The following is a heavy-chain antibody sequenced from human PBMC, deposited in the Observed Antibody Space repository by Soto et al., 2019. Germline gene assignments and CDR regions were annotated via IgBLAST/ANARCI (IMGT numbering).Heavy chain of an antibody. Sequence: ASVKVSCKASGYTFTGYYMHWVRQAPGQGLEWMGWINPNSGGTNYAQKFQGWVTMTRDTSISTAYMELSSVTAADTAVYYCARDVGATRYYYYYGMDVWGQGTTVTVSS. J-gene: IGHJ6*02. V-gene: IGHV1-2*04. CDR3: ARDVGATRYYYYYGMDV. D-gene: IGHD1-26*01. CDR1: GYTFTGYY. CDR2: INPNSGGT.